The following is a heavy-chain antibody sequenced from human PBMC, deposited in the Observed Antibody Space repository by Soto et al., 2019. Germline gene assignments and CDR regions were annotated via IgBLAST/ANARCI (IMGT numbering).Heavy chain of an antibody. CDR3: AREGYDEASWPIFDY. CDR2: INPSGGST. CDR1: GYTFTSYY. V-gene: IGHV1-46*01. Sequence: QVQLVQSGAEVKKPGASVKVSCKASGYTFTSYYMHWVRQAPGQGLEWMGIINPSGGSTSYAQKCQGRVTMTRDTSTSTVYMELSSLRSEDTAVYYCAREGYDEASWPIFDYWGQGTLVTVSS. J-gene: IGHJ4*02. D-gene: IGHD3-3*01.